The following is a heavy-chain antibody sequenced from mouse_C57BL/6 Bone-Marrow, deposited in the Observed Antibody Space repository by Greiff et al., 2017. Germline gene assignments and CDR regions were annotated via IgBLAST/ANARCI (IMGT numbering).Heavy chain of an antibody. J-gene: IGHJ2*01. CDR1: GYTFTSYW. CDR3: ARSGPLGRSFDY. Sequence: QVQLQQPGAELVKPGASVNMSCKASGYTFTSYWITWVKQRPGQGLEWIGDIYPTSGRTNYNEKFKSKAILTVDTSSNTAYMQLSSLTSEDSAVFYCARSGPLGRSFDYWGQGTTLTVSS. V-gene: IGHV1-55*01. D-gene: IGHD4-1*01. CDR2: IYPTSGRT.